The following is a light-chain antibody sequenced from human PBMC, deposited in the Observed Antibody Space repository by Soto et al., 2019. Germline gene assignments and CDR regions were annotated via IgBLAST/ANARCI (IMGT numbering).Light chain of an antibody. CDR3: SSFASSNTWV. CDR2: EVT. Sequence: QSALTKPPSASGSPGQSVTISCTGTSSDVGAYNYVSWYQQHAGKAPKLVIYEVTKRPSGVPDRFSGSKSANTASLTVSGLQAEDEDDYYCSSFASSNTWVFGGGTKLTVL. J-gene: IGLJ3*02. CDR1: SSDVGAYNY. V-gene: IGLV2-8*01.